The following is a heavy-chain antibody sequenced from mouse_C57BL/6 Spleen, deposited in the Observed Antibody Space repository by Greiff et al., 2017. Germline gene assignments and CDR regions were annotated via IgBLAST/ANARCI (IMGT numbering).Heavy chain of an antibody. CDR2: ISYDGSN. D-gene: IGHD1-1*02. V-gene: IGHV3-6*01. J-gene: IGHJ2*01. CDR1: GYSITSGYY. CDR3: ARGGLYYAYFDY. Sequence: EVKLVESGPGLVKPSQSLSLTCSVTGYSITSGYYWNWIRQFPGNKLEWMGYISYDGSNNYNPSLKNRISITRDTSKNQFFLMLNSVTTDDTATYYYARGGLYYAYFDYWGQGTTLTVSS.